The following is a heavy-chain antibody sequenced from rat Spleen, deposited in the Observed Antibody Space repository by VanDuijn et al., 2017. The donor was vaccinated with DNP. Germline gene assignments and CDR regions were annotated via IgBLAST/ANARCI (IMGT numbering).Heavy chain of an antibody. Sequence: EVQLVESGGGLVQPGRSLKLSCVVSGFTFSNYYMAWVRQAPTKGLEWVATVSYDGSSTYYRDSVKGRFTISRDNAKSTLYLQMDSLRSEDTATYYCASHNSGYFDYWGQGVMVTVSS. D-gene: IGHD4-3*01. CDR3: ASHNSGYFDY. CDR2: VSYDGSST. CDR1: GFTFSNYY. J-gene: IGHJ2*01. V-gene: IGHV5-29*01.